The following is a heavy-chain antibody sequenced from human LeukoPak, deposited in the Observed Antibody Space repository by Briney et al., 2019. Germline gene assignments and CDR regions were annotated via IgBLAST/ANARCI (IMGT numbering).Heavy chain of an antibody. V-gene: IGHV4-59*01. Sequence: SETLSLTCTVSGGSISSYYWNWIRQPPGKVLEWIGYISYSGSTNYNPSLKSRVTISVDTSKNQFSLRLSSVTAADTAVYFCARVWGPADSWGQGTLVTVSS. D-gene: IGHD3-10*01. J-gene: IGHJ4*02. CDR3: ARVWGPADS. CDR2: ISYSGST. CDR1: GGSISSYY.